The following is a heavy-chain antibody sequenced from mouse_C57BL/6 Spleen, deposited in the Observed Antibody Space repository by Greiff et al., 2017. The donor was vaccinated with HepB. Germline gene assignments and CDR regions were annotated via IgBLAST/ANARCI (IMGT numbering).Heavy chain of an antibody. V-gene: IGHV1-42*01. CDR1: GYSFTGYY. Sequence: EVQLQQSGPELVKPGASVKISCKASGYSFTGYYMNWVKQSPEKSLEWIGEINPSTGGTTYNQKFKAKATLTVDKSSSTAYMQLKSLTSEDSAVYYCARWTTVRYFDVWGTGTTVTVSS. CDR3: ARWTTVRYFDV. CDR2: INPSTGGT. J-gene: IGHJ1*03. D-gene: IGHD1-1*01.